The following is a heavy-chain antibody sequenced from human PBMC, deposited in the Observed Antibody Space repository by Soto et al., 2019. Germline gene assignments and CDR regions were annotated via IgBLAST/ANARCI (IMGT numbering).Heavy chain of an antibody. D-gene: IGHD4-4*01. Sequence: QLQLQESGPGLVKPSETLSLTCTVFGGSISSRLYYWDWIRQPPGKGLEWIGNIYFSGSTSFNPSLRSRASISVDTSNNPFSLELSSVTAADTAVYFCGRYSRDDYSYGGSGIPASWGPGTLVTVSS. CDR2: IYFSGST. V-gene: IGHV4-39*01. J-gene: IGHJ4*02. CDR1: GGSISSRLYY. CDR3: GRYSRDDYSYGGSGIPAS.